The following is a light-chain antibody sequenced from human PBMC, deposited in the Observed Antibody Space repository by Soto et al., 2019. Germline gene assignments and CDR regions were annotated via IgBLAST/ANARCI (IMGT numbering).Light chain of an antibody. Sequence: DIVMTQSPLSLPVTPGEPASISCRSSQSLLHRNGYTYLDWYLQKPGQSPQLLIYLRSNRASGVPDRFSGSGSGTDFTLRISRVEAEDVGVYYCMQALQTPNTFGQGTKLEIK. J-gene: IGKJ2*01. CDR2: LRS. CDR1: QSLLHRNGYTY. CDR3: MQALQTPNT. V-gene: IGKV2-28*01.